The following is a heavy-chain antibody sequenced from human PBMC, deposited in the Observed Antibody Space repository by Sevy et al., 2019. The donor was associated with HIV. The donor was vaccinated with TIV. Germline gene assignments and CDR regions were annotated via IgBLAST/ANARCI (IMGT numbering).Heavy chain of an antibody. D-gene: IGHD6-19*01. CDR2: ISSSSTI. CDR1: GFTFSSYS. CDR3: ASIGYSSGWYPKYYYYGMDV. Sequence: GGSLRLSCAASGFTFSSYSMNWVRQAPGKGLEWVSYISSSSTIYYADSVKGRFTISRDNAKNSLYLQMNSLRAEDTAVYYCASIGYSSGWYPKYYYYGMDVWGQGTTVTVSS. J-gene: IGHJ6*02. V-gene: IGHV3-48*01.